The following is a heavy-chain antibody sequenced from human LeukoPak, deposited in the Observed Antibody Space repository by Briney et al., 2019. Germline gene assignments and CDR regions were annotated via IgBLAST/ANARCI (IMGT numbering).Heavy chain of an antibody. Sequence: GGSLRLSCAASGFTFSSYCMNWARQAPGKGLEWVASINHNGNVNYYVDSVKGRFPISRDNAKNSLYLQMSNLRAEDTAVYFCARGGGLDVWGQGATVTVSS. CDR2: INHNGNVN. V-gene: IGHV3-7*03. J-gene: IGHJ6*02. D-gene: IGHD3-16*01. CDR3: ARGGGLDV. CDR1: GFTFSSYC.